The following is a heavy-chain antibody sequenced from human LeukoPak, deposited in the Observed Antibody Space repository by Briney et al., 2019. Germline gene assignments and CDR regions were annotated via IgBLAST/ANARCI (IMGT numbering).Heavy chain of an antibody. V-gene: IGHV1-69*01. J-gene: IGHJ6*03. CDR1: GGTFSSYA. D-gene: IGHD6-13*01. Sequence: GSSVKVSCKASGGTFSSYAISWVRQAPGQGLEWMGGIIPIFGTANYAQKFQGRVTITADESTSTAYMELSSLRSEDTAVYYCARARYSSSWYFPSLPLYYYYYYMDVWGKGTTVTISS. CDR2: IIPIFGTA. CDR3: ARARYSSSWYFPSLPLYYYYYYMDV.